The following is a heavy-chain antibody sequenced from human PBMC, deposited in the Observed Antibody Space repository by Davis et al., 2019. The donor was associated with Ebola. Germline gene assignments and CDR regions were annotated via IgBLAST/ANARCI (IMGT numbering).Heavy chain of an antibody. V-gene: IGHV3-48*03. J-gene: IGHJ4*02. CDR1: GFIFSDYE. CDR3: VPGTWI. D-gene: IGHD5-18*01. CDR2: IGNSGKRM. Sequence: GESLKISCEASGFIFSDYEMNWVRQTPEKGLEWVAYIGNSGKRMHYADSVRGRFTISRDHDQNSLYLQMNNLRVEDTAVYYCVPGTWIRGQGIRVTVST.